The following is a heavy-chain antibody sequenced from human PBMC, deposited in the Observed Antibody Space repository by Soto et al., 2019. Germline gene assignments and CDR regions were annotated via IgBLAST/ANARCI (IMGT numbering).Heavy chain of an antibody. CDR1: GFTFSSYS. J-gene: IGHJ4*02. CDR2: ISSSSSTI. CDR3: ARDQGGYRPSDFDY. Sequence: GGSLRLSCAASGFTFSSYSMNWVRQAPGKGLEWVSYISSSSSTIYYADSVKGRFTISRDNAKNSLYLQMNSLRAEDTAVYYCARDQGGYRPSDFDYWGQGTLVTVSS. V-gene: IGHV3-48*01. D-gene: IGHD2-15*01.